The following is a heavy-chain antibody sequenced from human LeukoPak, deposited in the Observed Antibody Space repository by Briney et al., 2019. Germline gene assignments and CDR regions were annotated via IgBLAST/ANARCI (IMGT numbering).Heavy chain of an antibody. CDR1: GGSISSYY. CDR2: TYYSGST. Sequence: SETLSLTCTVSGGSISSYYWSWLRQPPGKGLEWVGYTYYSGSTNYNPSLKSRVTISVETSKNQFSLKLSSVTAADTAVYYCARHEGRGSSPLRYWGQGTLVTVSS. CDR3: ARHEGRGSSPLRY. D-gene: IGHD1-26*01. V-gene: IGHV4-59*08. J-gene: IGHJ4*02.